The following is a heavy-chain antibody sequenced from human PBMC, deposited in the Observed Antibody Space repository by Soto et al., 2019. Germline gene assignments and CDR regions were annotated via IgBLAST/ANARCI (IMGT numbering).Heavy chain of an antibody. D-gene: IGHD5-12*01. CDR3: AKDHWAGYSGYAIRNDLDV. J-gene: IGHJ6*02. CDR2: ISYEGSKR. CDR1: GFTFSDYG. V-gene: IGHV3-30*18. Sequence: QVQLVESGGGVLQPGRSLRLSCAVSGFTFSDYGMHWVRQAPGKGLEWVAFISYEGSKRYYADSIKGRFTISRDNSKYTLYLQINSLRAEDTAVYYCAKDHWAGYSGYAIRNDLDVWGQGTTVTVSS.